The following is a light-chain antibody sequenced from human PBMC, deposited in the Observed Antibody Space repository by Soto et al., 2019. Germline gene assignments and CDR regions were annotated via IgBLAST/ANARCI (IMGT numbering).Light chain of an antibody. CDR2: DAS. CDR3: QQYSTYSGT. V-gene: IGKV1-5*01. Sequence: DVQMTQSHSTMSASVGDRVTITCRASQSISSWLAWYQQKLGRAPRLLIYDASTLESGVPSRFSGSGFGTEFSLTISSLQPDDSATYYCQQYSTYSGTFGQGAKVDI. CDR1: QSISSW. J-gene: IGKJ1*01.